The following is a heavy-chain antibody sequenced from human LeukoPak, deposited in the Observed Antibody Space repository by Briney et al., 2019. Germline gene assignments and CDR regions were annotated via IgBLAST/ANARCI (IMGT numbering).Heavy chain of an antibody. Sequence: SETLSLTCAAYGGSFSGYYWSWIRQPPGKGLEWIGEINHSRSTNYNPSLKSRVTISVDTSKNQFSLKLSSVTAADTAVYYCASVPRGYYFDYWGQGTLVTVSS. V-gene: IGHV4-34*01. J-gene: IGHJ4*02. D-gene: IGHD1-26*01. CDR3: ASVPRGYYFDY. CDR2: INHSRST. CDR1: GGSFSGYY.